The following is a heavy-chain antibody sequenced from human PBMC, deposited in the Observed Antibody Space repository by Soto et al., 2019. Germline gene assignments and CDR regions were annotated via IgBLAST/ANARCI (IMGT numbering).Heavy chain of an antibody. V-gene: IGHV1-46*01. CDR3: ARAKKTLNDNGAYTGVDP. J-gene: IGHJ5*02. CDR2: INPTDGTT. Sequence: GASVKVSCKTSGYTFTSYNMHWVRQAPGQGLDWMGVINPTDGTTAHAQKFQGRVTMTRDTSTRTFYMDLSGLMSEDTALYYCARAKKTLNDNGAYTGVDPWGQGTLVTVSS. CDR1: GYTFTSYN. D-gene: IGHD4-17*01.